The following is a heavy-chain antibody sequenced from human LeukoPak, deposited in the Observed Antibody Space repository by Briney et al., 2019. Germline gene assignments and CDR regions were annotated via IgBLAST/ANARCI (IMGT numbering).Heavy chain of an antibody. J-gene: IGHJ4*02. CDR2: ISSSSSYI. D-gene: IGHD1-26*01. CDR3: ARDPGGRAFDY. CDR1: GFTFSSYS. V-gene: IGHV3-21*01. Sequence: GGSLRLSCAAPGFTFSSYSMNWVRQAPGKGLEWVSSISSSSSYIYYADSVKGRFTISRDNAKNSLYLQMNSLRAEDTAVYYCARDPGGRAFDYWGQGTLVTVSS.